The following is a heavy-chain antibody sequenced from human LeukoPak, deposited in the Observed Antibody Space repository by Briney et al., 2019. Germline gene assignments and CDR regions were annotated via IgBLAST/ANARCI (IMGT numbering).Heavy chain of an antibody. CDR2: IIPRLGTT. V-gene: IGHV1-69*10. Sequence: VASVKVSCKASGGTFNSYAINWVRQAPGQGLEWMRGIIPRLGTTKYIEKFQGRITITTDKSTTTAYMELASLRSEDTAVYYCAADGTDWGQGTLVTVSS. CDR3: AADGTD. J-gene: IGHJ4*02. CDR1: GGTFNSYA.